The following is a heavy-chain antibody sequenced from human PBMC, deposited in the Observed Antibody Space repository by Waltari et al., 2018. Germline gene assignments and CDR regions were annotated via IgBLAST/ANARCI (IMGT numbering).Heavy chain of an antibody. CDR1: GGTFSSYA. Sequence: QVQLVQSGAEVKKPGSSVKVSCKASGGTFSSYAISWVRQAPGQGLEWMGRIIPIFGTANYAQKFQGRVTITADKSTSTAYMELSSLRSEDTAVYYCAAGANIVVVVAAIDYWGLGTLVTVSS. CDR3: AAGANIVVVVAAIDY. CDR2: IIPIFGTA. V-gene: IGHV1-69*08. D-gene: IGHD2-15*01. J-gene: IGHJ4*02.